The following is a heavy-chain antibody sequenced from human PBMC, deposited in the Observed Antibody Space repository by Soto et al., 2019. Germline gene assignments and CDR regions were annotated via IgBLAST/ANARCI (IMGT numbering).Heavy chain of an antibody. D-gene: IGHD2-2*01. V-gene: IGHV3-23*01. CDR3: AKTPPRGDIVVVPAAHIEDDAFDI. J-gene: IGHJ3*02. CDR1: GFTFSSYA. CDR2: ISGSGGST. Sequence: GGSLRLSCAASGFTFSSYAMSWVRQAPGKGLEWVSAISGSGGSTYYADSVKGRFTISRDNSKNTLYLQMNSLRAEDTAVYYCAKTPPRGDIVVVPAAHIEDDAFDIWGQGTMVTVSS.